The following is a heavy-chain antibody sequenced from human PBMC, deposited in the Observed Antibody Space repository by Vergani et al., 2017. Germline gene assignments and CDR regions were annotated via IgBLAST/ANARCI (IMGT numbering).Heavy chain of an antibody. V-gene: IGHV4-31*03. CDR3: ARMGGYDEGDAFRIGYFDS. CDR1: GNSISSGVYY. Sequence: QVQLQESGPGLVKPSQTLSLTCSVSGNSISSGVYYWNWIRQHPGKGLEWIGYIYSTGSTNHNPSLRRRINMSVDTSKNQFSLKLNSVTAADTAMHYCARMGGYDEGDAFRIGYFDSWGPGILVTVSS. D-gene: IGHD3-22*01. CDR2: IYSTGST. J-gene: IGHJ4*02.